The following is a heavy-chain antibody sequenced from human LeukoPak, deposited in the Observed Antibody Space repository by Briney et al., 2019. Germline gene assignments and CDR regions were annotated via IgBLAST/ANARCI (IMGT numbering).Heavy chain of an antibody. J-gene: IGHJ4*02. V-gene: IGHV1-18*04. Sequence: GASVKVSCKASGYTFTSYYMHWVRQAPGQGLEWVGWIRGDNGDTNYAQKLQGRVTMTTDTSTSTAYMELRSLGSHETAVYYCARVGLLTGYYFFDYWGQGTLVTVSS. CDR2: IRGDNGDT. D-gene: IGHD3-9*01. CDR3: ARVGLLTGYYFFDY. CDR1: GYTFTSYY.